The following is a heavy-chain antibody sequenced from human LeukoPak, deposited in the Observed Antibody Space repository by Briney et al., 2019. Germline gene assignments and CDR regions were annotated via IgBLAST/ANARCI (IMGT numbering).Heavy chain of an antibody. Sequence: SETLSLTCTVSGVSISSSNSYWGWIRQPPGKGLEWIGSIYYSGSTYYNPSLKSRVTISVDTSKNQFSLKLSSVTAADTAVYYCARGRIAVAGTLFDYWGQGTLVTVSS. V-gene: IGHV4-39*07. CDR3: ARGRIAVAGTLFDY. D-gene: IGHD6-19*01. J-gene: IGHJ4*02. CDR2: IYYSGST. CDR1: GVSISSSNSY.